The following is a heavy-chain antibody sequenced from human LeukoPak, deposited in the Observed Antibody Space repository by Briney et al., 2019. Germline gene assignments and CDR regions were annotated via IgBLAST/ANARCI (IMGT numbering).Heavy chain of an antibody. V-gene: IGHV4-39*07. CDR3: ARDIPRYYGSGDRNY. CDR1: GGSISSSSYY. CDR2: IYYSGST. D-gene: IGHD3-10*01. Sequence: PSETLSLTCTVSGGSISSSSYYWGWIRQPPGKGLEWIGSIYYSGSTYYNPSLKSRVTISVDTSKNQFSLKLSSVTAADTAVYYCARDIPRYYGSGDRNYWGQGTLVTVSS. J-gene: IGHJ4*02.